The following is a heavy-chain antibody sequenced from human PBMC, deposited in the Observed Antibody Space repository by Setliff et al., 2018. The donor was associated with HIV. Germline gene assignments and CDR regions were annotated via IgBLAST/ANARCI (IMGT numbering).Heavy chain of an antibody. CDR2: IYSGGTT. V-gene: IGHV4-39*01. CDR3: ARLRYYDILTGYAFDY. CDR1: GGSISSSSYY. J-gene: IGHJ4*02. D-gene: IGHD3-9*01. Sequence: SETLSLTCTVSGGSISSSSYYWGWIRQPPGKGLEWIGNIYSGGTTNHNPFLKSRVTIGVDTSKNQFSLKLTSVTAADAAVYYCARLRYYDILTGYAFDYWGQGTLVTVSS.